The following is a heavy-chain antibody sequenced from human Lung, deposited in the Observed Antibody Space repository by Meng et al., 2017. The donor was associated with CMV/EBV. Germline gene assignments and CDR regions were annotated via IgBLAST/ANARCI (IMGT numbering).Heavy chain of an antibody. Sequence: GESXKISCAASGFSFSTFTMGWVRQAPGKGLEWVSTFDVNGGATFYSDSVKGRFTISRDTSENTLYLQMNSLRVDDTALYYCAKGVTSGAPYRAVDLLGQGTKVTVSS. D-gene: IGHD2-15*01. CDR2: FDVNGGAT. CDR3: AKGVTSGAPYRAVDL. J-gene: IGHJ3*01. V-gene: IGHV3-23*01. CDR1: GFSFSTFT.